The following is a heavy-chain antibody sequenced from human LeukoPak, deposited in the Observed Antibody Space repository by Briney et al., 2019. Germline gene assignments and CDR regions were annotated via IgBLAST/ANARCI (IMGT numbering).Heavy chain of an antibody. D-gene: IGHD3-10*01. Sequence: GGSLRLSCTVSGFTASSNSMSWVRQAPGKGLEWVSFIYSDNTHYSDSVKGRFTISRDNSKNTLYLQMNSLRAEDTAVYYCARGYYGSGRLDYWGQGTLVTVSS. CDR3: ARGYYGSGRLDY. CDR1: GFTASSNS. CDR2: IYSDNT. V-gene: IGHV3-53*01. J-gene: IGHJ4*02.